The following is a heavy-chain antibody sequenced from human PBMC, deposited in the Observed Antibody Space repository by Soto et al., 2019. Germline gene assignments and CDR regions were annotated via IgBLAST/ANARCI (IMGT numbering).Heavy chain of an antibody. V-gene: IGHV1-69*12. CDR3: ARDKMSSLVVETPHLFES. Sequence: QVQLVQSGGEVKKPGSSVKVSCRASGGIFSDFALSWVRQAPGQGLEWVGGIIPKFGTAKYARKFEDRVMLIADELTSTVYMEMNSLRSEDTALYFCARDKMSSLVVETPHLFESWGQGTLLNVSS. CDR2: IIPKFGTA. J-gene: IGHJ5*01. CDR1: GGIFSDFA. D-gene: IGHD2-21*01.